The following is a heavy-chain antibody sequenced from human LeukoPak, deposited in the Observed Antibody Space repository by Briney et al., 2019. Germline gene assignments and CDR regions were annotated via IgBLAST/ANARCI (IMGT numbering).Heavy chain of an antibody. CDR1: GGSISSYY. D-gene: IGHD6-6*01. CDR2: IYYSGST. CDR3: TRHEYMARGAFDI. Sequence: SETLSLTCTVSGGSISSYYWSWIREPPGEGLEWVGYIYYSGSTNYNPSLKSRVTISVDTSKNQFSLKLSSVTAADTAVYYCTRHEYMARGAFDIWGQGTMVTVSS. J-gene: IGHJ3*02. V-gene: IGHV4-59*08.